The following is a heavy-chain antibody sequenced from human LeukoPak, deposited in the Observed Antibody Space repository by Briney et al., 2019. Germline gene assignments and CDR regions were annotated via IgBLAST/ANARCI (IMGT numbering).Heavy chain of an antibody. CDR1: GFTFTDYA. CDR3: ATDRERDPSVYYLV. V-gene: IGHV3-23*01. D-gene: IGHD3-22*01. J-gene: IGHJ4*02. Sequence: GGSLRLSCEASGFTFTDYAMSWVRQAPEKGLEWISTISDNGGETYYADSVKGRFAISRDNSKNTLFLQMNSLRAEDSAVYYCATDRERDPSVYYLVGGQGTLITVSS. CDR2: ISDNGGET.